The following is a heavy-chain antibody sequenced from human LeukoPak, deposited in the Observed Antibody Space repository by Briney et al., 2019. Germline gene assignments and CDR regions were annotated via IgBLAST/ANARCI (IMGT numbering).Heavy chain of an antibody. J-gene: IGHJ4*02. Sequence: SETLSLTCAVSGGSISSSSGNCWTWVRQPPGKGLEWVGEIYHSGSTNYNPSLKSRVTMLLDKSKNQFSLKLSSVTAADTAVYYCARNGGNSDFDYWGQGTLVTVSS. D-gene: IGHD4-23*01. CDR2: IYHSGST. CDR1: GGSISSSSGNC. CDR3: ARNGGNSDFDY. V-gene: IGHV4-4*02.